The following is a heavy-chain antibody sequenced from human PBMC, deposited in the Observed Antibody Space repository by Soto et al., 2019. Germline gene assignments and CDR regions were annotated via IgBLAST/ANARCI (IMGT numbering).Heavy chain of an antibody. CDR2: ISDGGERT. J-gene: IGHJ6*02. V-gene: IGHV3-23*01. Sequence: EVLLLESGGDSVQPGGSLRLSCVASGFTFSDYVMSWVRQVPGKGLEWVSSISDGGERTDYRDSVRGRFTISRDNARFTLHLQMNSLRVADTATYFCARARSTDFGLDVWGQGTTVTVSS. D-gene: IGHD3-3*01. CDR1: GFTFSDYV. CDR3: ARARSTDFGLDV.